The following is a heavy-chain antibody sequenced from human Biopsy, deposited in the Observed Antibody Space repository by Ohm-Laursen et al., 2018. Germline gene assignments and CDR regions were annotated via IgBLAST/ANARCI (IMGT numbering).Heavy chain of an antibody. V-gene: IGHV1-69*04. J-gene: IGHJ6*02. CDR2: IIPLLGIA. CDR3: AREYPEGDV. Sequence: SVKVSCKASGGIFSSYAMSWVRQAPGQGLEWMGRIIPLLGIANYAQKFQGRVTISADRSTSTAYMELSSLRSEDTAVYYCAREYPEGDVWGQGTTVTVSS. CDR1: GGIFSSYA. D-gene: IGHD2-2*02.